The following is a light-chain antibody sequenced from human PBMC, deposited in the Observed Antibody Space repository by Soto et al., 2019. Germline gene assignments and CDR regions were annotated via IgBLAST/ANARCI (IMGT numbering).Light chain of an antibody. CDR3: QQYGSSPAT. V-gene: IGKV3-20*01. CDR2: GAS. CDR1: QSVSSN. J-gene: IGKJ1*01. Sequence: EIVMTQSPATLSVSPGERATLSCRASQSVSSNLAWYQQKPGQAPRLLIYGASSRATGIPDRFSGSGSGTDSILTIARLEPEDFAVYYCQQYGSSPATFGQGTKVDIK.